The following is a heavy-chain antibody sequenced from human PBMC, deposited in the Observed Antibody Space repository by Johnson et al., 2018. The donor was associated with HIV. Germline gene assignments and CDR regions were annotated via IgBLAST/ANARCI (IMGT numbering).Heavy chain of an antibody. J-gene: IGHJ3*02. D-gene: IGHD6-19*01. CDR2: MSYDGSKK. CDR3: ARDQSNGWNRGAFDI. V-gene: IGHV3-30*03. CDR1: GFTFRAYG. Sequence: QVQLVESGGGVVQPGTSLRLSCAASGFTFRAYGMHWVRQAPGKGLEWLTLMSYDGSKKYYADSVKGRFTISRDNSKNTLYLQMNSLRPEDTAVYYCARDQSNGWNRGAFDIWGQGTVVTVSS.